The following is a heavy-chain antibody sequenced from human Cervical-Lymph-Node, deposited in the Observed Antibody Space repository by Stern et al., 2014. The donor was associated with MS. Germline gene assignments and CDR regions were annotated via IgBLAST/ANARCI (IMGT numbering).Heavy chain of an antibody. Sequence: VHLVESGGAVVQPGRSLRLSCAASGFTFSSYGMHWVRQAPGKGLEWETVISYDRNHKYYAASVKGRFTISRDNSKNTLHLQMNSVTPDDTAIYYCARDYEDTSMLFDHWGQGTLVTVSS. D-gene: IGHD2-8*01. CDR2: ISYDRNHK. V-gene: IGHV3-30*03. CDR3: ARDYEDTSMLFDH. J-gene: IGHJ4*02. CDR1: GFTFSSYG.